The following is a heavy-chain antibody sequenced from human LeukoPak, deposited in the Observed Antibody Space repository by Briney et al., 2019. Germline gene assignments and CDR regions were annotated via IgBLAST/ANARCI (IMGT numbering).Heavy chain of an antibody. V-gene: IGHV1-69*06. CDR3: ARAGCSGGSCYFSYYYYMDV. CDR1: GGTFSSYA. D-gene: IGHD2-15*01. J-gene: IGHJ6*03. CDR2: IIPIFGTA. Sequence: GASVKVSCKASGGTFSSYAISRVRQAPGQGLEWMGGIIPIFGTANYAQKFQGRVTITADKSTSTAYMELSSLRSEDTAVYYCARAGCSGGSCYFSYYYYMDVWGKGTTVTVSS.